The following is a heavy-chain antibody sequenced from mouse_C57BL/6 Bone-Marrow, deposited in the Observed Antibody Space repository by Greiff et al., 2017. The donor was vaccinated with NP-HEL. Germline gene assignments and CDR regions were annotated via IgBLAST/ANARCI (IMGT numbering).Heavy chain of an antibody. CDR3: ARSAYYYGSSYVDY. CDR2: IYPGDGDT. CDR1: GYAFSSYW. J-gene: IGHJ2*01. D-gene: IGHD1-1*01. V-gene: IGHV1-80*01. Sequence: VNLVESGAELVKPGASVKISCKASGYAFSSYWMNWVKQRPGKGLEWIGQIYPGDGDTNYNGKFKGKATLTADKSSSTAYMQLSSLTSEDSAVYFCARSAYYYGSSYVDYWGQGTTLTVSS.